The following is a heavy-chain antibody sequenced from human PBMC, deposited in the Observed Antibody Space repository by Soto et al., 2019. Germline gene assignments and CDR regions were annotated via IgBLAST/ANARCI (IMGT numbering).Heavy chain of an antibody. J-gene: IGHJ4*02. CDR3: AAHSGSTYGPLDY. CDR1: GGSIISGEYY. D-gene: IGHD3-10*01. CDR2: IYYSGDT. V-gene: IGHV4-30-4*08. Sequence: SETLSLTCTVSGGSIISGEYYWSWIRQPPGKGLEWIGYIYYSGDTSYNPSLKSRVTISVDTWKNQFSLQLSSMTAADTAVYYCAAHSGSTYGPLDYWGQGTQVTVSS.